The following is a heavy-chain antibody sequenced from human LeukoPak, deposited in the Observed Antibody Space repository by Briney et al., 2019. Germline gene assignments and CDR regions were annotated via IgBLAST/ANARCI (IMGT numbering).Heavy chain of an antibody. J-gene: IGHJ4*02. CDR3: ARGPNSTGPGLDF. CDR1: GFSFSGHW. Sequence: PGGSLRLSCTASGFSFSGHWMHWARQLPGKGLVWVSRISPTGSTTSYADSVKGRFTVSRDNAKNTLYLQVNNLRAEDTAVYYCARGPNSTGPGLDFGGQGTLLTVSS. CDR2: ISPTGSTT. V-gene: IGHV3-74*01. D-gene: IGHD6-25*01.